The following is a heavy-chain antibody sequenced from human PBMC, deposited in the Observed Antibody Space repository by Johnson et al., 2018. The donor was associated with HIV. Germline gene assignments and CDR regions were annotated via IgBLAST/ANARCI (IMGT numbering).Heavy chain of an antibody. CDR1: GFTLSIYG. Sequence: QVQLVESGGGLVKPGGSLRLSCAASGFTLSIYGMHWVRQAPGKGLEWVTFIRYDGSNKYYAESVKGRFTISRDNPKNTLYLQMNSLGREDTAVYYCAKGGVGRDGNRDAFDIWGQGKMVTVSS. D-gene: IGHD5-24*01. V-gene: IGHV3-30*02. CDR2: IRYDGSNK. J-gene: IGHJ3*02. CDR3: AKGGVGRDGNRDAFDI.